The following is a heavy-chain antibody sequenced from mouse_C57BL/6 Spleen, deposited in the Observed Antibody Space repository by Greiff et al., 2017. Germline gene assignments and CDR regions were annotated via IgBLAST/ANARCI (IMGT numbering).Heavy chain of an antibody. V-gene: IGHV1-5*01. CDR2: IYPGNSDT. D-gene: IGHD2-1*01. CDR3: TKGIYYGNYFDY. Sequence: EVQLQQSGTVLARPGASVKMSCKTSGYTFTSYWMHWVKQRPGQGLEWIGAIYPGNSDTSYNQKLKGKAKLTAVTSASTAYMELSSLTNEDSAVYYCTKGIYYGNYFDYWGQGTTLTVSS. CDR1: GYTFTSYW. J-gene: IGHJ2*01.